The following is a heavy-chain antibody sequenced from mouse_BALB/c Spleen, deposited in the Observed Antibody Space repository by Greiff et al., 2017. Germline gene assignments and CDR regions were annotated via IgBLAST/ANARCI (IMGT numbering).Heavy chain of an antibody. CDR2: ILPGSGST. V-gene: IGHV1-9*01. CDR1: GYTFSSYW. Sequence: VQLHQSGAELMKPGASVKISCKATGYTFSSYWIEWVKQRPGHGLEWIGEILPGSGSTNYNEKFKGKATFTADTSSNTAYMQLSSLTSEDSAVYYCARRGGFTTVVAPFAYWGQGTLVTVSA. CDR3: ARRGGFTTVVAPFAY. D-gene: IGHD1-1*01. J-gene: IGHJ3*01.